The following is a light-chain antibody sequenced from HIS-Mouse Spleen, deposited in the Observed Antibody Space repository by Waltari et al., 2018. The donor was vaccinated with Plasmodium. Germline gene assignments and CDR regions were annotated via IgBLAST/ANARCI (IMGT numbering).Light chain of an antibody. CDR1: QSVSSN. CDR3: QQYNNWSFT. Sequence: EIVMTQSPATLSVSPGERYTLSCRASQSVSSNFAWYQQKPGQAPRLLIYGASTRATGIPARFSGSGSGTEFTLTISSLQSEDFAVYYCQQYNNWSFTFGPGTKVDIK. CDR2: GAS. J-gene: IGKJ3*01. V-gene: IGKV3-15*01.